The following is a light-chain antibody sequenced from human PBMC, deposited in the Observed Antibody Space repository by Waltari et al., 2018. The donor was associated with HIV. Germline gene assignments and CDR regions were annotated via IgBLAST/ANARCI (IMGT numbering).Light chain of an antibody. CDR1: KLGDKY. CDR2: EDS. J-gene: IGLJ3*02. Sequence: SYELTQPPSVSVSPGQTASITCSGDKLGDKYACWYQQKPGQSPVLLIDEDSKQPSGIPERISGSNSGNTATLTISGSQAMDEADYYWQAWDSSTANWVFGGGTKLTV. CDR3: QAWDSSTANWV. V-gene: IGLV3-1*01.